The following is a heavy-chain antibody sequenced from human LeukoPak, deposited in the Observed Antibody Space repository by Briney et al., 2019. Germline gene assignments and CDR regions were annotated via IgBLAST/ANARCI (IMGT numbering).Heavy chain of an antibody. CDR1: GFTFSSYA. CDR3: AKDSGSWIDY. D-gene: IGHD6-13*01. V-gene: IGHV3-64*01. Sequence: GGSLRLSCAASGFTFSSYAMHWVRQAPGKGLEYVSAISSNGGSTYYANSVKGRFTISRDNSKNTLYLQMTSLRADDTAVYYCAKDSGSWIDYWGQGTLVTVSS. CDR2: ISSNGGST. J-gene: IGHJ4*02.